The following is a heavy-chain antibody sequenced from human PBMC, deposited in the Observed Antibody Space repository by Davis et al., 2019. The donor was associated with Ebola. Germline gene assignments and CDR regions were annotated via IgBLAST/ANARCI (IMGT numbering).Heavy chain of an antibody. CDR3: ARYADYGMDV. CDR2: IYSGGST. D-gene: IGHD2-2*01. V-gene: IGHV3-53*01. J-gene: IGHJ6*04. Sequence: PGGSLRLSCAASGFAVSDTYMSWVRQAPGKGLEWVSVIYSGGSTYYADSVKGRFTISRDNSKNTLYLQMNSLRAEDTAVYYCARYADYGMDVWGKGTTVTASS. CDR1: GFAVSDTY.